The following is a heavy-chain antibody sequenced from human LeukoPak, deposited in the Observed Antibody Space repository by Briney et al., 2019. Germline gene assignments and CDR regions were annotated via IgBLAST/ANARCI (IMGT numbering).Heavy chain of an antibody. J-gene: IGHJ3*02. V-gene: IGHV4-38-2*01. CDR3: ARSGRYCSSTSCYGAFDI. Sequence: SETLSLTCAVSGYSISSGYYWGWIRQPPGKGLEWIGSIYHSGSTYYNPSLKSRVTISVDTSKNQFSLKLSSVTAADTAVYYCARSGRYCSSTSCYGAFDIWGQGTMVTVSP. CDR2: IYHSGST. CDR1: GYSISSGYY. D-gene: IGHD2-2*01.